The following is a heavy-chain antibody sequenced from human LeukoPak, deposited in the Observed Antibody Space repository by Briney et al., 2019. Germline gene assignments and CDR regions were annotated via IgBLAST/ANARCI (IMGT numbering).Heavy chain of an antibody. CDR3: ARARTMVRGAYGF. CDR2: ISSSSSYI. Sequence: GSLRLSCAASGFTFSSYSMNWVRQAPGKGLEWVSSISSSSSYIYYADSVKGRFTISRDNAKNSLYLQMNSLRAEDTAVYYCARARTMVRGAYGFWGQGTLVTVSS. J-gene: IGHJ4*02. V-gene: IGHV3-21*01. CDR1: GFTFSSYS. D-gene: IGHD3-10*01.